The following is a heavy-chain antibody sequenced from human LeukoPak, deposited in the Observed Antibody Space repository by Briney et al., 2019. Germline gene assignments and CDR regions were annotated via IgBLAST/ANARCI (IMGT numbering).Heavy chain of an antibody. CDR1: GITFDDYA. V-gene: IGHV3-9*01. Sequence: GGSQRLSCAASGITFDDYAMYWVRQAPGKGLEWVSGVNWKTGNIGYADSVKDRFTTFRDYAKTSLYMQMNSLTTEDTALYYCTIRRFSGYDAAFDVWGQGTMVTVSS. CDR2: VNWKTGNI. CDR3: TIRRFSGYDAAFDV. J-gene: IGHJ3*01. D-gene: IGHD5-12*01.